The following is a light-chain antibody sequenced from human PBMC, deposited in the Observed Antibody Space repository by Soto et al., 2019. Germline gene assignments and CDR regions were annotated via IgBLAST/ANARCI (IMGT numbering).Light chain of an antibody. CDR2: EVS. CDR3: RLYTSSSRYL. J-gene: IGLJ1*01. V-gene: IGLV2-14*01. Sequence: QSVLTQPASVSGSPGQSITISCTGTSSDVGGYKYVSWYQQYPDKAPKLMIYEVSNRPSGVSNRFSGSKSGNTASLTISGLQAEAEADYYCRLYTSSSRYLFGTGTELTV. CDR1: SSDVGGYKY.